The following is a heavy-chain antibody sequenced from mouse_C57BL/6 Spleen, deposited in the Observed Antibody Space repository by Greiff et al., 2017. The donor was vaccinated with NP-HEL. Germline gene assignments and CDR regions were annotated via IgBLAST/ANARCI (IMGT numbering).Heavy chain of an antibody. V-gene: IGHV5-4*01. D-gene: IGHD6-2*01. CDR2: ISDGGSYT. Sequence: EVKLVESGGGLVKPGGSLKLSCAASGFTFSSYAMSWVRQTPEKRLEWVATISDGGSYTYYPDNVKGRFTISRDNAKNNLYLQMSHLKSEDTAMYYCARDSLPYYAMDYWGQGTSVTVSS. CDR3: ARDSLPYYAMDY. CDR1: GFTFSSYA. J-gene: IGHJ4*01.